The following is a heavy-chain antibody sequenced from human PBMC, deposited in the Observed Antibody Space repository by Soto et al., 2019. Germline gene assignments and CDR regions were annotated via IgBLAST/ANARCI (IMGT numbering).Heavy chain of an antibody. CDR1: GFTFSSYA. CDR2: ISHDGSNK. V-gene: IGHV3-30-3*01. Sequence: QVQLVESGGGVVQPGRSLRLSCAASGFTFSSYAMHWVRQAPGKGLEWVAVISHDGSNKYYGDSVKGRFTISRDNSMNTLYLQMNSMRAEDTGVYYCAKETYCSGWSCYFRDCYYGMDVWGQGTTVTVSS. CDR3: AKETYCSGWSCYFRDCYYGMDV. D-gene: IGHD2-15*01. J-gene: IGHJ6*02.